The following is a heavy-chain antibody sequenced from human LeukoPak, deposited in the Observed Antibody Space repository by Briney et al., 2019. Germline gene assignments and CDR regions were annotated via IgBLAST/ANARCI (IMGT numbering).Heavy chain of an antibody. CDR3: ARDRDTYYFDY. V-gene: IGHV3-7*03. CDR1: GFTSSSYW. CDR2: IKQDGSEK. J-gene: IGHJ4*02. Sequence: GGSLRLSCAASGFTSSSYWMSWVRQAPGKGLEWVANIKQDGSEKYYVDSVKGRFTISRDNAKNSLYLQMNSLRAEDTAVCYCARDRDTYYFDYWGQGTLVTVSS.